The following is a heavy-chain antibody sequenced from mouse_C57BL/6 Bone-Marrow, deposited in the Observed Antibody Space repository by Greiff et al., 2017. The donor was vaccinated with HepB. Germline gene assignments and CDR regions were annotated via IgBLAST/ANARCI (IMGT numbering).Heavy chain of an antibody. V-gene: IGHV2-9*01. CDR2: IWGGGST. CDR1: GFSFTSYG. Sequence: VKVVESGPGLVAPSQSLSITCTVSGFSFTSYGLDWVRQPPGKGLEWLGVIWGGGSTNYNSALMSRLSISKDNSKSQVFLKMNSLQTDDTAMYYCAKLGLRRDYYAMDYWGQGTSVTVSS. CDR3: AKLGLRRDYYAMDY. J-gene: IGHJ4*01. D-gene: IGHD2-4*01.